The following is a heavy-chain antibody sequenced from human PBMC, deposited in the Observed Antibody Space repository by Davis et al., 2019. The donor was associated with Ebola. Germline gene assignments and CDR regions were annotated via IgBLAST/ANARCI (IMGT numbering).Heavy chain of an antibody. D-gene: IGHD4/OR15-4a*01. J-gene: IGHJ4*02. CDR1: GVSISSFS. CDR2: VFTSGNT. Sequence: PSETLSLTCIISGVSISSFSWGCVRQPAGKGLEWIGRVFTSGNTNYNPSLKSRITMSLDTSKNHFSLWLNSVTAADTAVYYCARVGANANFDYWGQGTLVTVSS. V-gene: IGHV4-4*07. CDR3: ARVGANANFDY.